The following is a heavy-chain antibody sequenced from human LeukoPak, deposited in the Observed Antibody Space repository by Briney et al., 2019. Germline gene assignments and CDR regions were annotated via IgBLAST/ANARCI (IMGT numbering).Heavy chain of an antibody. CDR1: GFTFRGSS. Sequence: GGSLRLSCAASGFTFRGSSMNWVRQAPGKGLECVSYISSGSDTIHYADSVRGRFTISRDNVKNSLYLQMNSLRVEDTAVYYCARGTVRGVIPNAFDIWGQGTMVTVSS. CDR3: ARGTVRGVIPNAFDI. V-gene: IGHV3-48*04. CDR2: ISSGSDTI. J-gene: IGHJ3*02. D-gene: IGHD3-10*01.